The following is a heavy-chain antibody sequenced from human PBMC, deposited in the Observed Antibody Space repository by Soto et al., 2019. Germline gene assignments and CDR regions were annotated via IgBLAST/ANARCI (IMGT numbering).Heavy chain of an antibody. CDR1: GFTFSSYA. CDR3: ADYSNYAPPTNWFDP. V-gene: IGHV3-23*01. J-gene: IGHJ5*02. CDR2: ISGSGGST. Sequence: PGGSLRLSCAASGFTFSSYAMSWVRQAPGKGLEWVSAISGSGGSTYYADSVKGRFTISRDNSKNTLYLQMNSLRAEDTAVYYCADYSNYAPPTNWFDPWGQGTLVTVSS. D-gene: IGHD4-4*01.